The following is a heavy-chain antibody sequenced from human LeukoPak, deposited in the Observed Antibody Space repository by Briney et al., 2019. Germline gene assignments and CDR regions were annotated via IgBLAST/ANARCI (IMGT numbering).Heavy chain of an antibody. D-gene: IGHD5-18*01. CDR3: ARAPDQYSYGYIDY. CDR1: GASVNSNGFY. Sequence: SETLSHTCTVSGASVNSNGFYWSWIRQPPGKGLEWIGYIYYSGSTNYNPSLKSRVTISVDMSRNQFSLKLSSVTAADTAVYYCARAPDQYSYGYIDYWGQGTLVTVSS. CDR2: IYYSGST. J-gene: IGHJ4*02. V-gene: IGHV4-61*08.